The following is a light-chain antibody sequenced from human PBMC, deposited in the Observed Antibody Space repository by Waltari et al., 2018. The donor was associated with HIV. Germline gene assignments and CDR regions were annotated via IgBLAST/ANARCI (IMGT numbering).Light chain of an antibody. CDR2: DAS. CDR1: QSVGTK. V-gene: IGKV3-15*01. CDR3: QQYKTWPYT. J-gene: IGKJ2*01. Sequence: EIVMTQSPATLSVSPGERATVSCRASQSVGTKLAWYQYKVGQAPRLLVYDASTKTPQYPSRFSVRGSGTEFTLIISSLQSEDFEEYYCQQYKTWPYTFGQGTRLEIK.